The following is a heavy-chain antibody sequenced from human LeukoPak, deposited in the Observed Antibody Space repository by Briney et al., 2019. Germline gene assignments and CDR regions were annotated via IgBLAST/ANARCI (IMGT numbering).Heavy chain of an antibody. V-gene: IGHV3-21*01. CDR3: AKTAKEPYYFDY. J-gene: IGHJ4*02. Sequence: PGGSLRLSCAASGFTFSSYSMNWVRQAPGKGLEWVSSISSSSSYIYYADSVKGRFTISRDNAENSLYLQMNSLRAEDTAVYYCAKTAKEPYYFDYWGQGTLVTVSS. D-gene: IGHD5-18*01. CDR1: GFTFSSYS. CDR2: ISSSSSYI.